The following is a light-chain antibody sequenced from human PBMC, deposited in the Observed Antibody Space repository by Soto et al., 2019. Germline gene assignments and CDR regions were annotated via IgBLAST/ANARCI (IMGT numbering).Light chain of an antibody. CDR3: QQSRHWPPV. V-gene: IGKV3-11*01. Sequence: EVVLTQSPATLSLSPGERVTLSCRASQSVWRSLAWYQQKPGQAPRLLIFGSSNRATGIPVRFSGSGAGTDFTLTISSVEPEDFGVYYCQQSRHWPPVFGGGTKVEIK. CDR1: QSVWRS. J-gene: IGKJ4*01. CDR2: GSS.